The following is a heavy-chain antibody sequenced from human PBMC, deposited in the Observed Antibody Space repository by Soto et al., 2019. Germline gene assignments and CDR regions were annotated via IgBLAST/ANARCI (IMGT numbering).Heavy chain of an antibody. J-gene: IGHJ4*02. Sequence: GGSLRLSCAASGFTFSSYAMSWVRQAPGKGLEWVSAISGSGGSTYYADSVKGRVTISRDNSKNTLYLQMNSLRAEDTAVYYCAKDLGIAAAGTPDNYFDYWGQGTLVTVSS. D-gene: IGHD6-13*01. V-gene: IGHV3-23*01. CDR2: ISGSGGST. CDR1: GFTFSSYA. CDR3: AKDLGIAAAGTPDNYFDY.